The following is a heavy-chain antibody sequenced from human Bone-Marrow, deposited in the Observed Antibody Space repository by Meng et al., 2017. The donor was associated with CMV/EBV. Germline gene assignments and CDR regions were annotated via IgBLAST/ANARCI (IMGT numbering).Heavy chain of an antibody. CDR3: AKSIAVAGAYIDY. D-gene: IGHD6-19*01. V-gene: IGHV3-23*01. CDR2: IFGRGDTT. J-gene: IGHJ4*02. Sequence: LKISCAASGFTFSGYAMSWVRQAPGKGLEWVSTIFGRGDTTYYAESVKGRFTISRDNSKNTLYLQMNSLRAEDTAIYYCAKSIAVAGAYIDYWGQGKLVTVSS. CDR1: GFTFSGYA.